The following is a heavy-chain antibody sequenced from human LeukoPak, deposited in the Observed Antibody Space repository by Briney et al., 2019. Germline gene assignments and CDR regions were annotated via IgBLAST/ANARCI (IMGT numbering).Heavy chain of an antibody. Sequence: GASVKVSCKASGYTFTGYYMHWVRQAPGQGLEWMGWINPNSGGTNYAQKIQVRVTMTRDTSISTAYMELSRLRSDDTAVYYCARVRTRYYFDYWGQGTLVTVSS. CDR3: ARVRTRYYFDY. CDR1: GYTFTGYY. CDR2: INPNSGGT. V-gene: IGHV1-2*02. J-gene: IGHJ4*02.